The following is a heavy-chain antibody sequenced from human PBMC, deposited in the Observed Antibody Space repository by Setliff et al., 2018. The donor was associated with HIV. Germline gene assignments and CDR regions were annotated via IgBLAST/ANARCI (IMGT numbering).Heavy chain of an antibody. J-gene: IGHJ4*02. CDR1: GYTFTAYY. CDR3: AGPEPYGDSGY. D-gene: IGHD4-17*01. CDR2: IDPNSGNT. Sequence: ASVKVSCKASGYTFTAYYIHWVRQAPGQGLEWMGRIDPNSGNTGYAQKFQGRVTMTRNTSISTAYMEMSSLRYEDTAVYYCAGPEPYGDSGYWGQGTLVTVSS. V-gene: IGHV1-8*02.